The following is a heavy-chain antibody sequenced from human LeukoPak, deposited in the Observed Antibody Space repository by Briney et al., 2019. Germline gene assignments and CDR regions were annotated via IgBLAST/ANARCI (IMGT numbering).Heavy chain of an antibody. J-gene: IGHJ6*02. CDR2: ISYDGTNK. V-gene: IGHV3-30-3*01. CDR3: ASDLFGSGSLGKMDV. D-gene: IGHD3-10*01. CDR1: GFTFSTYA. Sequence: GGSLRLSCAASGFTFSTYAMHWVRQAPGKGLEWVAAISYDGTNKYYADSVMGRFTISRDNSKNTVSLQMNSLSAEDTAVFYCASDLFGSGSLGKMDVWGQGTTVTVSS.